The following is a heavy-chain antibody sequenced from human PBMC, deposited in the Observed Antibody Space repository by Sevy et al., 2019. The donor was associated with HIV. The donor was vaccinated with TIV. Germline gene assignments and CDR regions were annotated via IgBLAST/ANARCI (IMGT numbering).Heavy chain of an antibody. CDR1: GYTFTGYY. V-gene: IGHV1-2*02. CDR2: INPNSGGT. CDR3: ARVAAENYYYGMDV. D-gene: IGHD6-13*01. J-gene: IGHJ6*02. Sequence: ASVKGSCKASGYTFTGYYMHWVRQAPGQGLEWMGWINPNSGGTNYAQKFQGRVTMTRDTSISTAYMELSRLRSDDTAVYYCARVAAENYYYGMDVWGQGTTVTVSS.